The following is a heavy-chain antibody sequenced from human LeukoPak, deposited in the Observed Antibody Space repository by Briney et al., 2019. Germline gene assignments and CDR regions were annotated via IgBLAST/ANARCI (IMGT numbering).Heavy chain of an antibody. D-gene: IGHD3-22*01. CDR1: GFTFSSYA. Sequence: GGSLRLSCAASGFTFSSYAMSWVRQAPGKGLEWVSAISGSGGSTYYADSVKGRFTISRDNSKNTLYLQMNSLRAEDTAVYYCAKVRRYCDSSGYGYWGQGTLVTVSS. CDR3: AKVRRYCDSSGYGY. V-gene: IGHV3-23*01. CDR2: ISGSGGST. J-gene: IGHJ4*02.